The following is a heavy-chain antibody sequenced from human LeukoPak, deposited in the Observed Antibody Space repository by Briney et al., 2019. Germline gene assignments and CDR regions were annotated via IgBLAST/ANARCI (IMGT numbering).Heavy chain of an antibody. J-gene: IGHJ4*02. Sequence: SETLSLTCTVSGGSISSYYWSWIRQPPGKGLEWIGYIYYSGSTNYNPSLKSRVTISVDTSKNQFSLKLSSVTAADTAVYYCARGLAYCGGDCYSTDYFGYWGQGTLVTVSS. CDR2: IYYSGST. V-gene: IGHV4-59*01. D-gene: IGHD2-21*02. CDR1: GGSISSYY. CDR3: ARGLAYCGGDCYSTDYFGY.